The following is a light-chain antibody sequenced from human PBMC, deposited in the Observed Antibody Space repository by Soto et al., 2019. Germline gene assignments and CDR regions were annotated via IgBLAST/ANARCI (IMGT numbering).Light chain of an antibody. CDR1: NSNIGSNT. Sequence: SVLTQAPSASGTPGQRVTISCSGSNSNIGSNTVSWYQQVPGTAPKVLIYNNDQRHSGVPDRLSGSKSGTSASLAIGGLQSEDEADYYCAAWDGSLNGWVFGGGTKLTVL. CDR2: NND. J-gene: IGLJ3*02. V-gene: IGLV1-44*01. CDR3: AAWDGSLNGWV.